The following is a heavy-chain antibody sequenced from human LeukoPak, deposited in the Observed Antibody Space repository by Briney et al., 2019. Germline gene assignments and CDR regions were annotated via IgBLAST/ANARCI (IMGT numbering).Heavy chain of an antibody. J-gene: IGHJ6*02. CDR1: GFTFSSYW. V-gene: IGHV3-7*01. D-gene: IGHD3-22*01. CDR2: IKQDGSEK. Sequence: GGSLRLPCAASGFTFSSYWMSWVRQAPGKGLAWVANIKQDGSEKYYVDSVKGRFTISRDNAKNSLYLQMNSLRAEDTAVYYCARASSGYYYYYYGMDVWGQGTTVTVSS. CDR3: ARASSGYYYYYYGMDV.